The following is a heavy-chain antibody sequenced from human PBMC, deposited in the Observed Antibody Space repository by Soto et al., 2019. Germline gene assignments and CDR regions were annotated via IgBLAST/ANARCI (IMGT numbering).Heavy chain of an antibody. D-gene: IGHD3-3*01. CDR3: ATATYYDFWSGGWYFDY. Sequence: ASVKVSCKASGYTFTSYGISWVRQAPGQGLEWMGWISAYNGNTNYAQKLQGRVTMTTDTSTSTAYMELRSLRSEDTAVYYCATATYYDFWSGGWYFDYWGQGTLVTVSS. CDR2: ISAYNGNT. V-gene: IGHV1-18*01. J-gene: IGHJ4*02. CDR1: GYTFTSYG.